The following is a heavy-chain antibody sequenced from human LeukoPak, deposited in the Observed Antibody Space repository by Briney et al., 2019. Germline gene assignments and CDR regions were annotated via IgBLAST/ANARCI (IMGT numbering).Heavy chain of an antibody. CDR1: GGSISSSNW. V-gene: IGHV4-4*02. CDR2: IYHSGST. CDR3: ARNEYSSGWYFAP. J-gene: IGHJ4*02. D-gene: IGHD6-19*01. Sequence: SETLSLTCAVSGGSISSSNWWSRVRQPPGKGLEWIGEIYHSGSTNYNPSLKSRVTISVDKSKDQFSLKLSSVTAADTAVYYCARNEYSSGWYFAPWGQGTLVTVSS.